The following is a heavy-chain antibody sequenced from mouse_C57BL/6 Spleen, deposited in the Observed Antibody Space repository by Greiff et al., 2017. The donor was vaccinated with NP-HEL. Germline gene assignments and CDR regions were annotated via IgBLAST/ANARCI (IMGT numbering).Heavy chain of an antibody. CDR3: TREYYPVYFDY. J-gene: IGHJ2*01. D-gene: IGHD1-1*01. V-gene: IGHV5-9-1*02. CDR2: ISSGGDYI. Sequence: EVKLVESGEGLVKPGGSLKLSCAASGFTFSSYAMSWVRQTPEKRLEWVAYISSGGDYIYYADTVKGRFTISRDKARNTLYLQMSSLKSEDTAMYYCTREYYPVYFDYWGQGTTLTVSS. CDR1: GFTFSSYA.